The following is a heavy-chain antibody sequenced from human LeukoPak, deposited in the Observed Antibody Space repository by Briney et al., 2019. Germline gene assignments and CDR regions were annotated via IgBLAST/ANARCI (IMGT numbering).Heavy chain of an antibody. CDR1: GGSISSYY. CDR3: ARRSSGYYSTPSYWYFDL. CDR2: IYYSGST. Sequence: SETLSLTCTVSGGSISSYYWSWIRQPPGKGLEWIGYIYYSGSTNYNPSLKSRVTISVDTSKNQFSLKLSSVTAADTAVYYCARRSSGYYSTPSYWYFDLWGRGTLVTVSS. J-gene: IGHJ2*01. V-gene: IGHV4-59*08. D-gene: IGHD3-22*01.